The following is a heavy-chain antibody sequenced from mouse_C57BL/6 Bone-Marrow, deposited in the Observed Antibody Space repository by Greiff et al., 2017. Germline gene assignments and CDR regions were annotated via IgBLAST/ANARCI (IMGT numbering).Heavy chain of an antibody. J-gene: IGHJ1*03. CDR3: ARGSSYGSSYDWYFDV. Sequence: EVHLVESGGGLVQPGESLKLSCESNEYEFPSHDMSWVRKTPEKRLELVAAINSDGGSTYYPDTMERRFIISRDNTKKTLYLQMSSLRSEDTALYYCARGSSYGSSYDWYFDVWGTGTTVTVSS. D-gene: IGHD1-1*01. V-gene: IGHV5-2*01. CDR1: EYEFPSHD. CDR2: INSDGGST.